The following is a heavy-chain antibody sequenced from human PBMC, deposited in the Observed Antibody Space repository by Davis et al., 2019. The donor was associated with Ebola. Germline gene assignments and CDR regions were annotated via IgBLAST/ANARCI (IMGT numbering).Heavy chain of an antibody. CDR1: GGSISSSSYY. J-gene: IGHJ2*01. CDR2: IYYSGST. Sequence: PSETLSLTCTVSGGSISSSSYYWGWIRQPPGKGLEWIGSIYYSGSTYYNPSLKSRVTMSVDTSKNQFSLKLSSVTAADTAVYYCARAHVEYFDLWGRGTLVTVSS. V-gene: IGHV4-39*07. CDR3: ARAHVEYFDL.